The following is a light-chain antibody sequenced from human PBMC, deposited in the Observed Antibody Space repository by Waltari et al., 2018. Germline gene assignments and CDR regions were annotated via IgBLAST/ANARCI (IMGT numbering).Light chain of an antibody. Sequence: DIVMTQSPESLTVSLGDRATINCKSSQSLFYNSNNQNYLAWYQQKPGQPPKVLIYWASTRESGVPERCSGSGSGTDFTLTITNLQPEDVAVYYCQQYYSTFLTFGGGTKVE. V-gene: IGKV4-1*01. J-gene: IGKJ4*01. CDR3: QQYYSTFLT. CDR2: WAS. CDR1: QSLFYNSNNQNY.